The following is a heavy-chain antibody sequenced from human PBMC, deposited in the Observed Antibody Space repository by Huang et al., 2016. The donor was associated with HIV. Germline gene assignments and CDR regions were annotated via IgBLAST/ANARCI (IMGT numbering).Heavy chain of an antibody. Sequence: QVRLEQWGAGLLKPSETLSLPCAVSGGSFRGYQWTWIRQSPGTGLEWIGEINHSGRATYNPSLKTRVTIPGDMSKNQCSRKMTSLTVTDTAVYFCARGLRFCRGGDCFPTHFQHWSQG. J-gene: IGHJ1*01. V-gene: IGHV4-34*02. CDR1: GGSFRGYQ. CDR2: INHSGRA. D-gene: IGHD2-21*02. CDR3: ARGLRFCRGGDCFPTHFQH.